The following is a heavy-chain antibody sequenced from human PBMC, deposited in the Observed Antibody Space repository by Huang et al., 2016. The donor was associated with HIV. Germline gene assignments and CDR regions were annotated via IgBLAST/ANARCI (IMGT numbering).Heavy chain of an antibody. Sequence: QVQLVQSGAEVEKPGASVNLSYKASGFNFLTYALHWVRQAPGQRLEWMGWINGDGLTKYSQKFQGRVTITRDRSASTVYVDFKSLTYEDTAVYYCARDKEAGTPFFDPWGQGTLVTVSS. CDR3: ARDKEAGTPFFDP. CDR1: GFNFLTYA. CDR2: INGDGLT. V-gene: IGHV1-3*01. J-gene: IGHJ5*02. D-gene: IGHD6-19*01.